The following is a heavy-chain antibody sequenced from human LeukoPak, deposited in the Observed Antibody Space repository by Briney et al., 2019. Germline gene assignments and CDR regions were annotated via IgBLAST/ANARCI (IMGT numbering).Heavy chain of an antibody. CDR2: IYYSGST. Sequence: PSETLSLTCTVSGGSISSYYWSWIRQPPGKGLEWIGYIYYSGSTNYNPSLKSRVTISVDTSKNQFSLKLSSVTAADTAVYYCAIATHTSDWAQFDYWGQGTLVTVSS. CDR3: AIATHTSDWAQFDY. J-gene: IGHJ4*02. D-gene: IGHD6-19*01. CDR1: GGSISSYY. V-gene: IGHV4-59*01.